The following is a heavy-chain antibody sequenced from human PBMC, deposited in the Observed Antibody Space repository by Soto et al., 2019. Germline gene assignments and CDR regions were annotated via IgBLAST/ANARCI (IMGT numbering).Heavy chain of an antibody. D-gene: IGHD4-4*01. CDR3: AKRRGDHSNYSWGIDV. CDR1: GFTFRNYG. J-gene: IGHJ6*02. CDR2: ISYDGSHK. V-gene: IGHV3-30*18. Sequence: QVQLVESGGGVVQPGRSLRLSCAASGFTFRNYGMHWVRQAPGKGLVWVTVISYDGSHKYYAGSVKGRFTISRDNSKNTVYLEMNSLRDEDTAVYYCAKRRGDHSNYSWGIDVWGQGTTVTVSS.